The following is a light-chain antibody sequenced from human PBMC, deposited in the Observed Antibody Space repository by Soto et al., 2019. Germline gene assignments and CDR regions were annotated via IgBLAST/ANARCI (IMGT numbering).Light chain of an antibody. V-gene: IGKV1-39*01. J-gene: IGKJ1*01. CDR2: AAS. CDR1: QSIGNH. CDR3: QQYNTFWT. Sequence: DIQMTQSPSSLSASVGDRVTITCRASQSIGNHLNWYRQKPGKPPDLLIYAASSLPSGVPSRFSGSGSGTEFTLTISSLQPDDSATYYCQQYNTFWTFGQGTKVAI.